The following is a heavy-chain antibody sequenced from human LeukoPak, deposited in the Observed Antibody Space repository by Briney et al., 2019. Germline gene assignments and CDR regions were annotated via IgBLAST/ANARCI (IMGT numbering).Heavy chain of an antibody. J-gene: IGHJ4*02. CDR2: IIPIFGTA. CDR3: ASGSLTGFDY. V-gene: IGHV1-69*05. D-gene: IGHD1-14*01. Sequence: SVKVSCKASGYTFTSYGISWVRQAPGQGLEWMGGIIPIFGTANYAQKFQGRVTITTDESTSTAYMELSSLRSEDTAVYYCASGSLTGFDYWGQGTLVTVSS. CDR1: GYTFTSYG.